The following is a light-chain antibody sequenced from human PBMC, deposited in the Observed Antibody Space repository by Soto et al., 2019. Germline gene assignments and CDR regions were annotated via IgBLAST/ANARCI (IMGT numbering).Light chain of an antibody. V-gene: IGLV4-69*01. J-gene: IGLJ2*01. CDR3: QTWGTGTVV. CDR2: LNNDGSH. CDR1: SGHSTHA. Sequence: QAVVTQSPSASASLGASVRLTCTLSSGHSTHAIAWHQQQPDKGPRFLMNLNNDGSHIKGDGNPDRFSGSSSGAERYLTISSLQSEDEADYYCQTWGTGTVVFGGGTKLTVL.